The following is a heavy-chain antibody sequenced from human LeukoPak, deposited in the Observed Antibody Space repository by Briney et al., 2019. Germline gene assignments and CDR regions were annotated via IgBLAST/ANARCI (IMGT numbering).Heavy chain of an antibody. V-gene: IGHV3-15*01. Sequence: PGGSLRLSCAASGFSFTNAWMSWVRQAPGKGLEWVGRIKSKTDGGTTDYVAPVKGRFTISRDDSKTTLYLQMNSLKTEDTGVYYCTSLIVATTGYWGQGTLVTVSS. D-gene: IGHD5-12*01. J-gene: IGHJ4*02. CDR1: GFSFTNAW. CDR3: TSLIVATTGY. CDR2: IKSKTDGGTT.